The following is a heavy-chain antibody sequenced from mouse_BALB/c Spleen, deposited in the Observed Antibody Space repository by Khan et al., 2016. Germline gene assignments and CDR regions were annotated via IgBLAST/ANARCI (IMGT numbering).Heavy chain of an antibody. CDR2: IFPGSGRT. Sequence: QVQLQQSGTELVKPGASVKMSCKATAYTFSNYWIEWIKQRPGHGLEWIGEIFPGSGRTTYNEKFKGKATFTADTSSNTAYIQLSSLTSEDSAVYYCARRGGNYWYFDVWGAGTAVTVSS. D-gene: IGHD1-1*01. CDR3: ARRGGNYWYFDV. CDR1: AYTFSNYW. J-gene: IGHJ1*01. V-gene: IGHV1-9*01.